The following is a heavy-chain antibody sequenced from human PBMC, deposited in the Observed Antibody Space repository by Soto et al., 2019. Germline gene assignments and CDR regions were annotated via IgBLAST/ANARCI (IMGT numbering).Heavy chain of an antibody. CDR1: GFTVVNAW. CDR2: IKKTSEGGAT. CDR3: TTGQWFPT. V-gene: IGHV3-15*01. J-gene: IGHJ5*02. Sequence: EVQLVESGGGLVKPGGSLRLSCAASGFTVVNAWMSWVSKAPGKGLEWVGLIKKTSEGGATEYAATVTGRFTISRDDSNHTLYLQMNSLKTGDTAVYYCTTGQWFPTGGQGTLVTVPA.